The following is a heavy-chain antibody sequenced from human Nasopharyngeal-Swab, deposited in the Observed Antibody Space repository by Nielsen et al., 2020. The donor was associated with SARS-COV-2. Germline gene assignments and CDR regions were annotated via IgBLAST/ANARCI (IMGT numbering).Heavy chain of an antibody. V-gene: IGHV1-2*06. J-gene: IGHJ4*02. CDR3: ARGPETWRQLWRFDY. Sequence: ASVKVSCKASGYTFTGYYIPWFRQAPGQGLEWVGRINPNSGGTNYGQKFKGRVTVTTSSGTAYMEVTSLRSDDTAVYFCARGPETWRQLWRFDYWGQGTLVTVSS. D-gene: IGHD5-18*01. CDR1: GYTFTGYY. CDR2: INPNSGGT.